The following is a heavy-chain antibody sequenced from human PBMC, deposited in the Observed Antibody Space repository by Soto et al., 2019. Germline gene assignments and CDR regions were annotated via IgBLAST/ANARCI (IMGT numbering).Heavy chain of an antibody. CDR3: AKARCSDTDCYFPDT. Sequence: PGGSLRLSCGASGFTFSSYAMSWVRQAPGKGLEWVSRLSGSGATTKYADSVEGRFTISRDNSKNTLYLQMDSLSAEDTATYYCAKARCSDTDCYFPDTWGQGTLVTVSS. D-gene: IGHD2-21*02. CDR1: GFTFSSYA. J-gene: IGHJ5*02. V-gene: IGHV3-23*01. CDR2: LSGSGATT.